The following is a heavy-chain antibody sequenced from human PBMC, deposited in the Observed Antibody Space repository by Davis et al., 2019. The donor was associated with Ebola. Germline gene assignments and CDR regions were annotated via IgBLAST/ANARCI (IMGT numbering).Heavy chain of an antibody. CDR1: GFTFSSYG. Sequence: PGGSLRLSCAASGFTFSSYGMHWVRQATGKGLEWVSAIGTAGDTYYPGSVKGRFTISRENAKNSLYLQMNSLRAGDTAVYYCARAKVTTVTTANYYYYYTMDVWGQGTTVTVSS. J-gene: IGHJ6*02. CDR2: IGTAGDT. D-gene: IGHD4-17*01. CDR3: ARAKVTTVTTANYYYYYTMDV. V-gene: IGHV3-13*01.